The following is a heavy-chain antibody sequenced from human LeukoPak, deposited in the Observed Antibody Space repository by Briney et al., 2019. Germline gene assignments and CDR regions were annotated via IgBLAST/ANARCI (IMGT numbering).Heavy chain of an antibody. D-gene: IGHD3-10*01. CDR3: ARSQGVRGVLTRRGYFDY. CDR2: ISYDGSNK. J-gene: IGHJ4*02. CDR1: GFTFSSYA. V-gene: IGHV3-30*04. Sequence: GGSLRLSCAASGFTFSSYAMHWVRQAPRKGLEWVEVISYDGSNKYYADSVKGRFTISRDNSKNTLYLQMNSLRAEDTAVYYCARSQGVRGVLTRRGYFDYWGQGTLVTVSS.